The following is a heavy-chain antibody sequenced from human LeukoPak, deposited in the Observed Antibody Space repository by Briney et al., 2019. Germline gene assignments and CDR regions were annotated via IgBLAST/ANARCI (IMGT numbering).Heavy chain of an antibody. CDR2: INTDGSTT. CDR3: AKDVVVNGPGDAFDI. D-gene: IGHD2-21*01. J-gene: IGHJ3*02. V-gene: IGHV3-74*01. Sequence: GGSLRLSCAASGFTFSNYWMHWVRQAPGKGLVWVSRINTDGSTTSYADSVKGRFTISRDNAKNTLYLQMNSLRAEDTALYYCAKDVVVNGPGDAFDIWGQGTMVTVSS. CDR1: GFTFSNYW.